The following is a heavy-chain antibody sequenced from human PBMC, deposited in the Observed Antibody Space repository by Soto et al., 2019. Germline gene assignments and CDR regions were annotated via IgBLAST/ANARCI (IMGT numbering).Heavy chain of an antibody. CDR1: GGSISSGYYY. CDR3: ARAWDIVVVPAATSLWFDP. CDR2: IYYSGST. V-gene: IGHV4-30-4*01. D-gene: IGHD2-2*01. J-gene: IGHJ5*02. Sequence: PSETLSLTCTVSGGSISSGYYYWSWIRQPPGKGLEWIGYIYYSGSTYYNPSLESRVTISVDTSKNQFSLKLSSVTAADTAVYYCARAWDIVVVPAATSLWFDPWGQGTLVTVSS.